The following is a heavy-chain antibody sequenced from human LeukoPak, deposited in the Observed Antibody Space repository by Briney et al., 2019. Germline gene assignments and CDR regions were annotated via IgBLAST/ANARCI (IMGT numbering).Heavy chain of an antibody. J-gene: IGHJ6*02. Sequence: ASVKVSCKVSGYTLTELSMHWVRKAPGKGLEWMGGFDPEDGETIYAQKFQGRVTMTEDTSTDTAYMELSSLRSEDTAVYYCATADTHGDYYYGMDVWGQGTTVTVSS. D-gene: IGHD4-17*01. CDR1: GYTLTELS. CDR3: ATADTHGDYYYGMDV. CDR2: FDPEDGET. V-gene: IGHV1-24*01.